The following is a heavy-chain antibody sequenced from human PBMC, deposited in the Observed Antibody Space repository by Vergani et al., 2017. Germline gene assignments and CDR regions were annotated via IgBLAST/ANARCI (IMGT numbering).Heavy chain of an antibody. D-gene: IGHD1-1*01. CDR1: EYSFGNYW. CDR2: IYPADSDT. V-gene: IGHV5-51*01. J-gene: IGHJ5*02. CDR3: AIHTTYTDT. Sequence: EVELVQSGPEMRKPGESLKISCKGSEYSFGNYWIGWVSQMPGKGLEWMGIIYPADSDTRYSPSFQGQVTISADKSISTAFLQWDSLKASDTALYYCAIHTTYTDTWGQGTLVTVSS.